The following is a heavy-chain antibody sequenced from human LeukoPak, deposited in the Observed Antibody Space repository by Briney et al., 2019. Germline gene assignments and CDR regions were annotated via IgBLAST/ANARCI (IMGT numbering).Heavy chain of an antibody. J-gene: IGHJ4*02. V-gene: IGHV3-30*02. CDR2: IRYDGSNK. D-gene: IGHD3-22*01. Sequence: GGSLRLSCAASGFTFSSYGMHWVRQAPGKGLEWVAFIRYDGSNKYYADSVKGRFTISRDNSKNTLYLQMNSLRAEDTAVYYCARRGGFYYDIDYWGQGTLVTVSS. CDR3: ARRGGFYYDIDY. CDR1: GFTFSSYG.